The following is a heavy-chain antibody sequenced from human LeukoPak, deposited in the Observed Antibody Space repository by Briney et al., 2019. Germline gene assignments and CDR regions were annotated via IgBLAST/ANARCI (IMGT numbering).Heavy chain of an antibody. Sequence: SAKVSCKASGGSFSDYPINWVRQAPGQGLKWLGGIIPKYSASNYAQAFQGRVTITADESTNTVYMEMSGLRPDDTAVYYCVRPDRIFGVPAAFDAWGQGTLVAVSS. CDR2: IIPKYSAS. D-gene: IGHD3-3*02. V-gene: IGHV1-69*13. J-gene: IGHJ3*01. CDR3: VRPDRIFGVPAAFDA. CDR1: GGSFSDYP.